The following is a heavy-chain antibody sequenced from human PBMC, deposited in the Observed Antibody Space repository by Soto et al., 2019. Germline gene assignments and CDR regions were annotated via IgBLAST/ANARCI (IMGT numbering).Heavy chain of an antibody. CDR2: ISGSGDRT. J-gene: IGHJ4*02. V-gene: IGHV3-23*01. Sequence: HPGGPLRLYCAASVFIFTKYAMNWVRQAPGKGLEWVSGISGSGDRTYYADSVKGRFTISRDNPKNTLYLQMNSLRAEDTAVYYCAKGLDYYDSSGYSYFAYWGQGTLVTVSS. CDR1: VFIFTKYA. CDR3: AKGLDYYDSSGYSYFAY. D-gene: IGHD3-22*01.